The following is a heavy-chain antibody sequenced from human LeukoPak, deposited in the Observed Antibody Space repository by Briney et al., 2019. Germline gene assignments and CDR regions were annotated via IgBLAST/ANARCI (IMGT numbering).Heavy chain of an antibody. CDR1: GGSLSGYY. CDR2: INRSGST. CDR3: ARGGPPGYYYDYYMDV. Sequence: SETLSLTCAVSGGSLSGYYWTWIRQPPGKGLEWIGEINRSGSTNYNPSLKSRVTISVDTSKKQFFLKLNSVTAADTAVYYCARGGPPGYYYDYYMDVWGKGTTVTISS. J-gene: IGHJ6*03. V-gene: IGHV4-34*01.